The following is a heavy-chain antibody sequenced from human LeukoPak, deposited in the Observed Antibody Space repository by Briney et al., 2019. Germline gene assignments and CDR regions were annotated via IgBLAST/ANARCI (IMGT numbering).Heavy chain of an antibody. CDR1: GGSISSGDYY. D-gene: IGHD2-15*01. J-gene: IGHJ4*02. V-gene: IGHV4-30-4*01. CDR2: IYYSGST. Sequence: PSQTLSLTCTVSGGSISSGDYYWSWIRQPPGKGLEWIGYIYYSGSTYYNPSLKSRVTISVDTSKNQFSLKLSSVTAADTAVYYCARVPVDCSGGSRYGFDYWGQGTLVTVSS. CDR3: ARVPVDCSGGSRYGFDY.